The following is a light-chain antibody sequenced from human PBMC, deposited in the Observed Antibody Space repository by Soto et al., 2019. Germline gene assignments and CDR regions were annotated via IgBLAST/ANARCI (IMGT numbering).Light chain of an antibody. CDR1: QSVASSL. Sequence: SPGTLSLSPGERATLSCRASQSVASSLLAWYQQKPGQAPRLLIYGASSRATGSPDRLSGSGSGTDFTLTISRLDPEDFAVYYCQQYGSSPITVGQGTRLEIK. V-gene: IGKV3-20*01. CDR2: GAS. J-gene: IGKJ5*01. CDR3: QQYGSSPIT.